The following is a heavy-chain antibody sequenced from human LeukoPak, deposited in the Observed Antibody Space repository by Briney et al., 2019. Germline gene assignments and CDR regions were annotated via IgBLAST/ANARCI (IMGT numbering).Heavy chain of an antibody. CDR1: GYTFTSYD. D-gene: IGHD3-22*01. Sequence: GASVKVSCKASGYTFTSYDINWVRQAPGQGLEWMGWMNPNSGNTGYAQKFQGRVTMTRNTSISTAYMELSSLRSEDTAVYYCARGPTVRSGYYGFPWGYYYYYMDVWGKGTTVTISS. V-gene: IGHV1-8*02. CDR3: ARGPTVRSGYYGFPWGYYYYYMDV. CDR2: MNPNSGNT. J-gene: IGHJ6*03.